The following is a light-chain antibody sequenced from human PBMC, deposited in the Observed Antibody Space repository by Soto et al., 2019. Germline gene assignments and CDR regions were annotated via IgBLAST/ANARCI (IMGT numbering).Light chain of an antibody. J-gene: IGKJ1*01. CDR2: DAY. Sequence: DIQMTQSPSTLSACVGDRVIITCRASQSITTWLAWYQQKPGKAPKLLIYDAYSLESGVPSRFSGSGSGTEFTLTISSLQPDDFATYYCQQYDSYPWTFGQGTKVDIK. CDR3: QQYDSYPWT. V-gene: IGKV1-5*01. CDR1: QSITTW.